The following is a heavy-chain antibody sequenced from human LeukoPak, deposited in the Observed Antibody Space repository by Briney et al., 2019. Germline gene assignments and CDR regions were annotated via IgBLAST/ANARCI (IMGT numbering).Heavy chain of an antibody. V-gene: IGHV4-59*12. CDR2: IYYSGST. CDR1: GGSINSNY. Sequence: PSETLSLTCTVSGGSINSNYWSWIRQPPGKGLEWIGYIYYSGSTNYNPSLKSRVTISVDTSKNQFSLKLSSVTAADTAVYYCASTGPHTSPHYYYYYYMDVWGKGTTVTVSS. J-gene: IGHJ6*03. CDR3: ASTGPHTSPHYYYYYYMDV. D-gene: IGHD3-10*01.